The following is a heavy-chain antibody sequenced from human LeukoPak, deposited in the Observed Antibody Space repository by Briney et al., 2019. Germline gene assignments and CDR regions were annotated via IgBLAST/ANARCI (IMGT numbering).Heavy chain of an antibody. CDR3: TRYNNDHFDY. D-gene: IGHD1-14*01. CDR2: IAYDGSRA. CDR1: GFTFGGYG. Sequence: SGGSLRLSCAGSGFTFGGYGMHWFRQTPGKGLEWVAVIAYDGSRAFHADSVKGRFTISRDNSKNTMSVQMDDLRAEDTAVYYCTRYNNDHFDYWGQGTLVTVSS. J-gene: IGHJ4*02. V-gene: IGHV3-33*01.